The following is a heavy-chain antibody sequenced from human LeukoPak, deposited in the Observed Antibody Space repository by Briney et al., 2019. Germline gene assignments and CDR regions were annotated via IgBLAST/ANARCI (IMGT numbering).Heavy chain of an antibody. J-gene: IGHJ6*03. CDR1: GFTFSSYN. V-gene: IGHV3-21*01. CDR3: ARSELGYNYYYMDV. CDR2: ISSSSSYI. Sequence: PGGSPRLSRVASGFTFSSYNNNMVRQAPREGLEWGSSISSSSSYIYYADSVKGRFTISRDNAKKSLYLQMNSLRVEDTAVYYCARSELGYNYYYMDVWGKGTTVTISS. D-gene: IGHD3-10*01.